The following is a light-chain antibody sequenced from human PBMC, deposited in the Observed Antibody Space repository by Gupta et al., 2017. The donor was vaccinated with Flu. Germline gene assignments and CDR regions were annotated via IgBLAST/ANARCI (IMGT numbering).Light chain of an antibody. J-gene: IGLJ2*01. Sequence: TSSDIGSYNYVSWYQQHPGKAPKLLIYGVTNRPSGVSNRFSGSKSGDTASLTISVLQAEDEADYYCSSCTSSTTLVFGGGTKLTVL. CDR2: GVT. CDR1: SSDIGSYNY. V-gene: IGLV2-14*01. CDR3: SSCTSSTTLV.